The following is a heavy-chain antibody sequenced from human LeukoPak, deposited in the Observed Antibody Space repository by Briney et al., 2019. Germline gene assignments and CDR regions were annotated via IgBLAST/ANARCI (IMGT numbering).Heavy chain of an antibody. J-gene: IGHJ6*02. CDR3: ARQTEDTHYYYGMDV. Sequence: SETLSLTCSVSGGSISSYYWSWIRQPPGKGLEWIGYIYYSGSTNYNPSLKSRVTISVDTSKNQFFLELSSVTAADTAVYYCARQTEDTHYYYGMDVWGQGTTVTVSS. CDR2: IYYSGST. V-gene: IGHV4-59*08. CDR1: GGSISSYY.